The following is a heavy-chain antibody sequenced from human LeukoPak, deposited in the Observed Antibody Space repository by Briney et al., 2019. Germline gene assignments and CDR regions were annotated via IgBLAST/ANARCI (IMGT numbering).Heavy chain of an antibody. V-gene: IGHV1-3*03. CDR1: GYTFTSYA. J-gene: IGHJ4*02. CDR3: ARASPASRYNWNDRYLDY. CDR2: INAGNGNT. Sequence: GASVKVSCKASGYTFTSYAMHWVRQAPGQGLEWMGWINAGNGNTKYSQEFQGRVTITRDTSASTAYMELSSLRSEDMAVYYCARASPASRYNWNDRYLDYWGQGTLVTVSS. D-gene: IGHD1-20*01.